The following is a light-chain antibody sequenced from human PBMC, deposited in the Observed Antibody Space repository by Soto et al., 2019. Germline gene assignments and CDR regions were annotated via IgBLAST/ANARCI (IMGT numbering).Light chain of an antibody. J-gene: IGKJ2*01. CDR3: HQYGYSPNT. CDR2: GAS. CDR1: RSVNSRY. Sequence: EIVLTQSPGTLSLSPGERVTLSCRASRSVNSRYLAWYQQKPGQAPRLLIYGASSRATGIPDRFSGSGSGTDFTLTISRLEPEDFAVYHCHQYGYSPNTFGQGPKLEIK. V-gene: IGKV3-20*01.